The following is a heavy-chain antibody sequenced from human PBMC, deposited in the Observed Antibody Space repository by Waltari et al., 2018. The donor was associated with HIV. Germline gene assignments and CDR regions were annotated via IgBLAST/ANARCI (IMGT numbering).Heavy chain of an antibody. Sequence: QMQLHQRGAGLLKPSETLSLTCAASGGSVSGYFWGWIRQPPGKGLEWIAETRDNIDTYDNPPLKRRVTISVDTSQNEISLKLISLTAADTAVYFCARRKFAWGQGTLVIVSS. CDR1: GGSVSGYF. V-gene: IGHV4-34*01. J-gene: IGHJ1*01. CDR3: ARRKFA. CDR2: TRDNIDT.